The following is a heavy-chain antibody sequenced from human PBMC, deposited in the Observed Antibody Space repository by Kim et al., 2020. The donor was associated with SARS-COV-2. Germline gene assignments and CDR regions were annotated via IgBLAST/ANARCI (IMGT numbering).Heavy chain of an antibody. D-gene: IGHD2-15*01. CDR1: GDSVSSNSAA. CDR2: TYYRSKWYN. Sequence: SQTLSLTCAISGDSVSSNSAAWNWIRQSPSRGLEWLGRTYYRSKWYNDYAVSVKSRITINPDTSKNQFSLQLNSVTPEDTAVYYCARERTTRSRYCSGGSCNDAFDIWGQGTMVTVSS. CDR3: ARERTTRSRYCSGGSCNDAFDI. J-gene: IGHJ3*02. V-gene: IGHV6-1*01.